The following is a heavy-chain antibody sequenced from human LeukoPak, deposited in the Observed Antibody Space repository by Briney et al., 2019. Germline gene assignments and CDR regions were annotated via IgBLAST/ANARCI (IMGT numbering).Heavy chain of an antibody. Sequence: GGSLRLSCAASGFTFSSYAMNWVRQAPGKGLEWVSGISDSGGSTYYADSVKGRFTISRDSSKNTLYLQMNSRRAEDTAVYYCAKGYYDILTGFDSWGQGTLVTVSS. CDR1: GFTFSSYA. CDR3: AKGYYDILTGFDS. D-gene: IGHD3-9*01. CDR2: ISDSGGST. V-gene: IGHV3-23*01. J-gene: IGHJ5*01.